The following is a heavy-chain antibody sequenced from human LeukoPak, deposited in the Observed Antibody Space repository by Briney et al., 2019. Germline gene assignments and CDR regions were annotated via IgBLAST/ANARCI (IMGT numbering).Heavy chain of an antibody. Sequence: GGSLRLSCAASGFTFSSYKMNWVRQAPGKGLEWVSYISSSGSTIYYADSVKGRFTISRDNAKNSLYLQMNSLRAEDTAVYYCARVTYIAVAGTAYFDYWGQGTLVTVSS. CDR3: ARVTYIAVAGTAYFDY. J-gene: IGHJ4*02. D-gene: IGHD6-19*01. CDR2: ISSSGSTI. CDR1: GFTFSSYK. V-gene: IGHV3-48*03.